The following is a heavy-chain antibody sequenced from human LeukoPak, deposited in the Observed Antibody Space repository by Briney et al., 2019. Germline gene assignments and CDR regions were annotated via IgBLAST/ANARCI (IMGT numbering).Heavy chain of an antibody. J-gene: IGHJ4*02. Sequence: SETLSLTCTVSGGSISSYYWSWIRQPPGKGLEWIGYIYYSGGTNYNPSLKSRVTISVDTSKNQFSLKLSSVTAADTAVYYCARDQARPGVLDCWGQGTLVTVSS. V-gene: IGHV4-59*01. CDR1: GGSISSYY. CDR2: IYYSGGT. D-gene: IGHD1-1*01. CDR3: ARDQARPGVLDC.